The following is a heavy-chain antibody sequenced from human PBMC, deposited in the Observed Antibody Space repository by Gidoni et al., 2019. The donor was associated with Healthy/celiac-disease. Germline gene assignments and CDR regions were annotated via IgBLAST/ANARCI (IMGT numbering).Heavy chain of an antibody. CDR2: IYYSGST. V-gene: IGHV4-39*01. Sequence: QLQLQESGPGLVKPSATLSLTCTVPGGSISSSSYYWGWIRQPPGKGLEWIGSIYYSGSTYYNPSLKSRVTISVDTSKNQFSLKLSSVTAADTAVYYCARHHTYYYYMDVWGKGTTVTVSS. J-gene: IGHJ6*03. CDR3: ARHHTYYYYMDV. CDR1: GGSISSSSYY.